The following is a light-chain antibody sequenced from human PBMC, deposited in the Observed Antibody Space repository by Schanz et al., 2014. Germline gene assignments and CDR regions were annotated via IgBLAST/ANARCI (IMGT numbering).Light chain of an antibody. J-gene: IGLJ2*01. CDR3: CSYADSHEV. CDR2: DVT. Sequence: QSALTQPRSVSGSPGQSVTISCTGTSSDVGGYNYVSWYQQHPGKAPKLMIYDVTKRPSGVPDRFSGSKSGNTASLTISGLQAEDEADYYCCSYADSHEVFGGGTKVTVL. V-gene: IGLV2-11*01. CDR1: SSDVGGYNY.